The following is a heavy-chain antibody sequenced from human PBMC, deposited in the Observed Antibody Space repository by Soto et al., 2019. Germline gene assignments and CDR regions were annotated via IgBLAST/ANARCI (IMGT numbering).Heavy chain of an antibody. J-gene: IGHJ4*02. V-gene: IGHV4-34*01. CDR2: INHSGST. D-gene: IGHD3-9*01. Sequence: PWETLSLTCAVYGGSFSGYYWSWIRQPPGKGLEWIGEINHSGSTNYNPSLKSRVTISVDTSKNQFSLKLSSVTAADTAVYYCASPDPFLSGYYRGRYLFYYCARGSLDPGSS. CDR1: GGSFSGYY. CDR3: ASPDPFLSGYYRGRYLFYY.